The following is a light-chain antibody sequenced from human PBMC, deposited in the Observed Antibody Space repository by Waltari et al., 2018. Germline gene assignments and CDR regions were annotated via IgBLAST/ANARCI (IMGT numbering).Light chain of an antibody. Sequence: DIVMTQSPDYLAVSLGERATINCKSSQTVLYRSNTKNYLAWYQQKPGQPPKLLIHGAGIRESGVPDRFSGSGSGTDFSLTISSLQAEDVAVYYCQQYYSAPLTFGGGTKVDIK. V-gene: IGKV4-1*01. CDR3: QQYYSAPLT. CDR2: GAG. J-gene: IGKJ4*01. CDR1: QTVLYRSNTKNY.